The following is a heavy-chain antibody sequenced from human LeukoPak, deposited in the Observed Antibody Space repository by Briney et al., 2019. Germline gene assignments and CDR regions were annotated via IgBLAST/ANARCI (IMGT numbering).Heavy chain of an antibody. CDR2: IIPIFGTA. D-gene: IGHD1-26*01. J-gene: IGHJ5*02. CDR1: GYTFTSYG. V-gene: IGHV1-69*13. CDR3: ASGGGSYLNWFDP. Sequence: SVKVSCKASGYTFTSYGISWVRQAPGQGLEWMGGIIPIFGTANCAQKFQGRVTITADESTSTAYMELSSLRSEDTAVYYCASGGGSYLNWFDPWGQGTLVTVSS.